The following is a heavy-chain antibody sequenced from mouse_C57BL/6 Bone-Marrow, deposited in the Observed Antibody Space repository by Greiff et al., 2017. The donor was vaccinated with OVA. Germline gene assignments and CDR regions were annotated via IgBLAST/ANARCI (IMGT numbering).Heavy chain of an antibody. CDR1: GYTFTNYW. J-gene: IGHJ4*01. CDR3: ARGEVPYAMDY. CDR2: IYPGGGYT. Sequence: QVQLQQSGAELVRPGTSVKMSCKASGYTFTNYWIGWAKQRPGHGLEWIGDIYPGGGYTNYNEKFKGKATLTAEKSSSTAYMQFSSLTSEDSAIYYCARGEVPYAMDYWGQGTSVTVSS. V-gene: IGHV1-63*01.